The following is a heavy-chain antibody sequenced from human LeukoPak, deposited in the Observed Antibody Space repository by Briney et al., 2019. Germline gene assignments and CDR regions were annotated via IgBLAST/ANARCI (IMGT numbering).Heavy chain of an antibody. CDR2: INHSGST. CDR3: ARHWQQLALDY. V-gene: IGHV4-34*01. J-gene: IGHJ4*02. Sequence: PSETLSLTCAVYGGSFSGYYWSWIRQPPGKGLEWIGEINHSGSTNYNPSLKSRVTISVDTSKNQFSLKLSSVTAADTAVYYCARHWQQLALDYWGRGTLVTVSS. CDR1: GGSFSGYY. D-gene: IGHD6-13*01.